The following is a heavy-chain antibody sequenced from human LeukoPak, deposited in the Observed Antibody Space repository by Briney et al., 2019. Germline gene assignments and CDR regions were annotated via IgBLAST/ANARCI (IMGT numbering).Heavy chain of an antibody. D-gene: IGHD2-2*01. CDR1: GVSISNHY. V-gene: IGHV4-59*08. Sequence: SETLSLTCTVSGVSISNHYSSWIRQPPGKGLEWIGYIYYTGNTNYNPSLKSRVTISEDTSKNQVSLRLSSVTAADTAVYYCARSDIVVVPAANGNYCFDYWGQGTLVTVSS. J-gene: IGHJ4*02. CDR3: ARSDIVVVPAANGNYCFDY. CDR2: IYYTGNT.